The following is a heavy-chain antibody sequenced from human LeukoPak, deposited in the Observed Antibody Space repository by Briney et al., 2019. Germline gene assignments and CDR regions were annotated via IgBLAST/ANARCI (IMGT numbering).Heavy chain of an antibody. CDR3: ARNDYGGHDAFDI. CDR2: MSPNSGIT. Sequence: GASVKVSCKASGYTFTSYDINWVRQATGQGLEWMGWMSPNSGITGYAQKFQGRVTMTRNTAISTAYMELSSLRSEDTAVYYCARNDYGGHDAFDIWGQGTMVIVSS. V-gene: IGHV1-8*01. J-gene: IGHJ3*02. D-gene: IGHD4-17*01. CDR1: GYTFTSYD.